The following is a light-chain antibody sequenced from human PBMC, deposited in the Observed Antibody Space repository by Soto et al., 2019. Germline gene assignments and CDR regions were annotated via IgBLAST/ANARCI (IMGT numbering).Light chain of an antibody. Sequence: DIQMTHSPSSLSASVGDRVTITCRASQSTSIELNSYQQKPGKAPKLLIYAACRLHIAVPSNFNASEPGTYCTLAISILQPEDFATYYYQQSYSTTITFGGGTEV. CDR2: AAC. V-gene: IGKV1-39*01. CDR3: QQSYSTTIT. CDR1: QSTSIE. J-gene: IGKJ4*01.